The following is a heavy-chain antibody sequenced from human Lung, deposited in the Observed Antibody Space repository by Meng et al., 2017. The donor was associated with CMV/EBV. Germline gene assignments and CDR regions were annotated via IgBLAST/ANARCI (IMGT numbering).Heavy chain of an antibody. CDR3: ASTPIAVAGLEFEY. CDR1: GYNFNSYW. Sequence: SGYNFNSYWIAWVRQMLGKGLEWVAIIYPGVSDTRYSPSFQGQFTISADKSVSTAYRQWSSLKASDTAMYYCASTPIAVAGLEFEYWGQGTLVTVSS. CDR2: IYPGVSDT. V-gene: IGHV5-51*01. J-gene: IGHJ4*02. D-gene: IGHD6-19*01.